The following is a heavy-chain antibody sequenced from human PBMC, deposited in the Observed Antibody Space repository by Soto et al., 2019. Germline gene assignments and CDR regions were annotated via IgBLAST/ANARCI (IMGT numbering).Heavy chain of an antibody. Sequence: QVRLVQSGAEVKKPGSSVKVSCKASGGTFSSYAISWVRQAPGQGLEWMGGIIPIFGTANYAQKFQGRVTITADESTSTAYMELSSLRSEDTAVYYCARDRQLWPPSDSWFDPWGQGTLVTVSS. V-gene: IGHV1-69*01. J-gene: IGHJ5*02. D-gene: IGHD5-18*01. CDR2: IIPIFGTA. CDR3: ARDRQLWPPSDSWFDP. CDR1: GGTFSSYA.